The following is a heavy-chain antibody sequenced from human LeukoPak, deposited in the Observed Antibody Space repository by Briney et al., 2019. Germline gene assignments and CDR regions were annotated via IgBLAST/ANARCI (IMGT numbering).Heavy chain of an antibody. V-gene: IGHV3-48*02. CDR2: ISGSSSTI. CDR1: GFTFSTYS. D-gene: IGHD4-23*01. Sequence: SGGSLRLSCAVSGFTFSTYSMNWVRQAPGKGLEWVSYISGSSSTIYYADSVKGRFTISRDNAKNSLHLQMNSLRDEDTAVYYCARGDLHDYGGNSHDYWGQGTLVTVSS. CDR3: ARGDLHDYGGNSHDY. J-gene: IGHJ4*02.